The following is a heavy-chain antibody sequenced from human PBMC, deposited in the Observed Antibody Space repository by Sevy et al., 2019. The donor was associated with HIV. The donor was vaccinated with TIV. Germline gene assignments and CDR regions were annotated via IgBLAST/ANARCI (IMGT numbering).Heavy chain of an antibody. Sequence: GESLKISCAASGFTFSSYAMHWVRQAPGKGLEWVAVISYDGSNKYYADSVKGLFTISRDNSKNTLYLQMNSLRAEDTAVYYCARAAAGTPWDYYYGMDVWGQGTTVTVSS. J-gene: IGHJ6*02. D-gene: IGHD6-13*01. CDR2: ISYDGSNK. V-gene: IGHV3-30-3*01. CDR3: ARAAAGTPWDYYYGMDV. CDR1: GFTFSSYA.